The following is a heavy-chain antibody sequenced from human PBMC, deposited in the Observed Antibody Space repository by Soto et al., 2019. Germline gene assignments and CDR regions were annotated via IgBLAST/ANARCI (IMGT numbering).Heavy chain of an antibody. CDR1: GGTLSRYT. Sequence: SVKVSCKAAGGTLSRYTSSWLRHAPGQGLEWMGRIIPILGIANYAQKFQGRVTITADKSTSTAYMELSSLRSEDTAVYYCARQWFGELPGSPYSGMDVWGQATTVTVSS. CDR2: IIPILGIA. CDR3: ARQWFGELPGSPYSGMDV. D-gene: IGHD3-10*01. J-gene: IGHJ6*02. V-gene: IGHV1-69*02.